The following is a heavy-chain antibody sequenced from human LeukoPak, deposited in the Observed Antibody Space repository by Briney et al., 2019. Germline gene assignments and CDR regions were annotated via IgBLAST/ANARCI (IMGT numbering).Heavy chain of an antibody. J-gene: IGHJ4*02. CDR2: ISYDGSNK. V-gene: IGHV3-30*03. CDR1: GFTFSSYG. Sequence: SGGSLRLSCAASGFTFSSYGMHWVRQAPGRGLEWVAVISYDGSNKYYADSVKGRFTISRDNSKNTLYLQMNSLRAEDTAVYYCARVGGDRYDFWSGYPNWGQGTLVTVSS. D-gene: IGHD3-3*01. CDR3: ARVGGDRYDFWSGYPN.